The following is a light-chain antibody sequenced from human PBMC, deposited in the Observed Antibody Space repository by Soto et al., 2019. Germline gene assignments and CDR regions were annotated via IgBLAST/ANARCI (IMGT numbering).Light chain of an antibody. J-gene: IGKJ4*01. V-gene: IGKV3-11*01. CDR3: QQRTNWPLT. CDR2: DAS. CDR1: QSVATF. Sequence: EIVLTQSPVNLSLSPGERATLSCRASQSVATFLAWYQQKPGQAPRLLIFDASNRAPGIPNRLNGSGSGKAFTLTITSLEPEDFAVYYCQQRTNWPLTFGGGTKVEV.